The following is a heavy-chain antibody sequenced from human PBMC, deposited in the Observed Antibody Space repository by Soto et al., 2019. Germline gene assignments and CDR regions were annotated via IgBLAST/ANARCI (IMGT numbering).Heavy chain of an antibody. CDR1: GGSISSYY. D-gene: IGHD1-1*01. V-gene: IGHV4-59*01. CDR2: IYYSGST. Sequence: SETLSLTCTVSGGSISSYYWSWIRQPPGKGLEWIGYIYYSGSTNYNPSLKSRVTISVDTSKNQFSLKLSSVTAADTAVYYCARATRDHAFDIWGQGTMVTVSS. CDR3: ARATRDHAFDI. J-gene: IGHJ3*02.